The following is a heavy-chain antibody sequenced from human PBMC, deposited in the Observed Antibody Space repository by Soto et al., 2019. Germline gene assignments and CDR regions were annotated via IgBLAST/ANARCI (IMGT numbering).Heavy chain of an antibody. J-gene: IGHJ5*02. CDR2: IYHSGST. D-gene: IGHD6-13*01. CDR1: SGSISSSNW. Sequence: PWETLSLTCAVSSGSISSSNWWSWVRQPPGKGLEWIGEIYHSGSTNYNPSLKSRVTISVDKSKNQFSLKLSSVTAADTAVYYCARGGGIAAAGSTWGFDPWGQGTLVTVSS. CDR3: ARGGGIAAAGSTWGFDP. V-gene: IGHV4-4*02.